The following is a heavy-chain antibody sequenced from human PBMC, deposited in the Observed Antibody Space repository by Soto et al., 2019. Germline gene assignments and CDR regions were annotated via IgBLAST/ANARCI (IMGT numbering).Heavy chain of an antibody. D-gene: IGHD2-21*01. V-gene: IGHV1-3*04. J-gene: IGHJ5*02. CDR2: INIGNGNT. Sequence: QVQLVQSGAEVKKPGASVTVSCKTSGYRLIYYPIHWVRQAPGQGLEWMGWINIGNGNTQYSQTFQGRVTISSDTSATTVYMELSRLRSEDTAVYSCARELICGGKCYVNCFAPWGQGTLVTVSS. CDR1: GYRLIYYP. CDR3: ARELICGGKCYVNCFAP.